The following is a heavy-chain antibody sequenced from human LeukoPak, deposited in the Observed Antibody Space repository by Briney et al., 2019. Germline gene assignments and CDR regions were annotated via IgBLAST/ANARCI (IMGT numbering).Heavy chain of an antibody. D-gene: IGHD3-3*01. CDR1: GYSISSGYY. V-gene: IGHV4-38-2*01. CDR2: IYHSGST. Sequence: KPSETLSLTCAVSGYSISSGYYWGWIRQPPGKGLEWIGSIYHSGSTYYNPSLKSRVTISVDTFKNQFSLKLSSVTAADTAVYYCARRLNGGSTIFGGDNWFDPWGQGTLVTVSS. J-gene: IGHJ5*02. CDR3: ARRLNGGSTIFGGDNWFDP.